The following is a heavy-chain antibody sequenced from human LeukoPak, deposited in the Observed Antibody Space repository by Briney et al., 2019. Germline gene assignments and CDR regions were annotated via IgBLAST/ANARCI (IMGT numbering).Heavy chain of an antibody. CDR2: INTDGSST. CDR3: ARFGWVPPTHFDY. D-gene: IGHD3-10*01. Sequence: PGGSLRLSCVGSGFTLSRYWMHWVRQAPGKGLVWVSHINTDGSSTSYADSVKGRFTISRDNAKNTLYLQMNSLRAEDTAVYYCARFGWVPPTHFDYWGQETLVTVSS. J-gene: IGHJ4*02. CDR1: GFTLSRYW. V-gene: IGHV3-74*01.